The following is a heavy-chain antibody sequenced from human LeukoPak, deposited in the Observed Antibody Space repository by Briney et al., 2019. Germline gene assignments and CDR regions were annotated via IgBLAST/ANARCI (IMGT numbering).Heavy chain of an antibody. D-gene: IGHD1-26*01. CDR2: IYSGGST. CDR3: ARENIVGSTWGDIDY. J-gene: IGHJ4*02. Sequence: GGSLRLSCATSGITVSSNYMSWVRQAPGKGLEWVSVIYSGGSTYYADSVKGRFTISRDNSKNTLYLQMNSLRAEDTAVYYCARENIVGSTWGDIDYWGQGTLVTVSS. V-gene: IGHV3-53*01. CDR1: GITVSSNY.